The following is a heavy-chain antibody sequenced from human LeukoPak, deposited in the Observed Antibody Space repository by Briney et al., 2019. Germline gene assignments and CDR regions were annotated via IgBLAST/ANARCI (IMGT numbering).Heavy chain of an antibody. D-gene: IGHD6-19*01. CDR3: ATGVSSDYGMDV. J-gene: IGHJ6*02. V-gene: IGHV1-24*01. CDR1: GYTLTELS. CDR2: FYPEDGET. Sequence: ASVTVSCKVSGYTLTELSMHWVRQAPGKGLEWMGGFYPEDGETIYAQKFQGRVTMTEDTSTDTAYMELSSLRSEDTAVYYCATGVSSDYGMDVWGQGTTVTVSS.